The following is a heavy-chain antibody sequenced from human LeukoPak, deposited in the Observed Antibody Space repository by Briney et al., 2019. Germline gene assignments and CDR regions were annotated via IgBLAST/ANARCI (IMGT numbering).Heavy chain of an antibody. D-gene: IGHD3-22*01. V-gene: IGHV1-2*04. CDR1: GYTFTDFY. Sequence: ASMKVSCKASGYTFTDFYMHWVPPAPSTRLEWMGRINPNSGGTNYAQKFQGWVTITSDTSISTHYIDLRRPRHDDTAVYCCARDLAYDSSYYYNFYYRMHVWRQNPTHPVSS. J-gene: IGHJ6*02. CDR2: INPNSGGT. CDR3: ARDLAYDSSYYYNFYYRMHV.